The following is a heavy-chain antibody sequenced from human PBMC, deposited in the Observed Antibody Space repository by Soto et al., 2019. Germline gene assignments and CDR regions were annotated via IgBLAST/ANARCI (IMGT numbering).Heavy chain of an antibody. CDR1: GGSISSRGYY. Sequence: SDTLSLTCTVSGGSISSRGYYWGWIRQPPGKGLEWIAYIHHAGPTYYNPSLQSRITISVDTSQNQFSLKLNSVTAADTAVYFWGGKPNALSYFDYWGRGAVVTVSS. CDR3: GGKPNALSYFDY. D-gene: IGHD2-8*01. V-gene: IGHV4-31*03. CDR2: IHHAGPT. J-gene: IGHJ4*02.